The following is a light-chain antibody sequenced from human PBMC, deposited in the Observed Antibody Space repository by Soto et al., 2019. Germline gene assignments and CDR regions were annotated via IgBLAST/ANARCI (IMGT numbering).Light chain of an antibody. V-gene: IGKV1-33*01. J-gene: IGKJ5*01. CDR2: DAS. CDR1: QDISNY. Sequence: DIQMTQSPSSLSASVGDRVTITCQASQDISNYLNWYQQKPGKAPKLLIYDASNLETGVPSRFSGSGSGTDFTFTISSLQPEDIATYYCQQFHSYPITFGQGTRLEIK. CDR3: QQFHSYPIT.